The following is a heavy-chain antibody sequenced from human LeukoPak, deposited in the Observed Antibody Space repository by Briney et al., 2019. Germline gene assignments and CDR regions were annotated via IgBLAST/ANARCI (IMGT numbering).Heavy chain of an antibody. CDR3: ARDGHCSSTSCYTGGYYYYMDV. Sequence: GASVKVSCKASGYTFTSYDINWVRQATGQGLEWMGWINPNSGGTNYAQKFQGRVTMTRDTSISTAYMELSRLRSDDTAVYYCARDGHCSSTSCYTGGYYYYMDVWGQGTTVTVSS. V-gene: IGHV1-2*02. CDR1: GYTFTSYD. CDR2: INPNSGGT. D-gene: IGHD2-2*02. J-gene: IGHJ6*03.